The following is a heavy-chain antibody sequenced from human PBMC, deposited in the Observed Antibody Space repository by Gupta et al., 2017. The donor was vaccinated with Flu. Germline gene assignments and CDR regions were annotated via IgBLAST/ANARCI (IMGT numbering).Heavy chain of an antibody. V-gene: IGHV3-21*04. D-gene: IGHD3-3*01. Sequence: VRQAPGKGLEWVSSISSTETYTDYADSVKGRFTISRDNAKNTLYLEMRSLRVDDTAIYYGTREAYGYYHMDAWGKGTTVTVSS. CDR3: TREAYGYYHMDA. J-gene: IGHJ6*03. CDR2: ISSTETYT.